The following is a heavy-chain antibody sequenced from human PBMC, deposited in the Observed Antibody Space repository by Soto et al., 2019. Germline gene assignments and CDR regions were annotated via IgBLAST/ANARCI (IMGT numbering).Heavy chain of an antibody. Sequence: GGSLRLSCVASGFTFSNYALHWVRQAPGKGLGWVAVISSDGSEKYYLDSVRDRFTISRDNSKNTLYLQMNNLRPEDTAMYYCANSWTTLTTGFDFWGQGALVTVSS. CDR1: GFTFSNYA. D-gene: IGHD4-17*01. J-gene: IGHJ4*02. CDR2: ISSDGSEK. V-gene: IGHV3-30*18. CDR3: ANSWTTLTTGFDF.